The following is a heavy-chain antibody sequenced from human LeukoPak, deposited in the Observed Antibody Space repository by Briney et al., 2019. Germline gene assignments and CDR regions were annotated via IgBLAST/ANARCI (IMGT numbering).Heavy chain of an antibody. CDR1: GGSFSGYY. CDR3: TRAKRIIMVRGVITRYFDY. Sequence: PSETLSLTCAVYGGSFSGYYWSWIRQPPGKGLEWIGEINHSGSTNYNPSLKSRVTISVDTSKNQFSLKLRSVTAADTAVYYCTRAKRIIMVRGVITRYFDYWGQGTLVTVSS. CDR2: INHSGST. J-gene: IGHJ4*02. D-gene: IGHD3-10*01. V-gene: IGHV4-34*01.